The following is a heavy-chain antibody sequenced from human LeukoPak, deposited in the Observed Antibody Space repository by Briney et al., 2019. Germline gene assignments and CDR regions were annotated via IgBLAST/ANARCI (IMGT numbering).Heavy chain of an antibody. CDR2: IYSGGST. Sequence: GGSLRLSCVVSGLIVTRDYMSWVRQAPGKGLEWVLAIYSGGSTYYADSVKGRFTISRDNSKNTLYLQMNSLRAADTAVYYCASLGYWGQGTLVTVSS. J-gene: IGHJ4*02. V-gene: IGHV3-66*02. CDR1: GLIVTRDY. CDR3: ASLGY.